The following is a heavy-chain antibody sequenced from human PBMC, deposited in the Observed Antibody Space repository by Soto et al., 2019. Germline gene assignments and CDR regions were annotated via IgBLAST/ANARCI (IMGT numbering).Heavy chain of an antibody. J-gene: IGHJ4*02. CDR3: ARGPLVPDDGQQMLTGYYFDY. CDR1: GGSFSGYY. CDR2: INHSGST. Sequence: SETLSLTCAVYGGSFSGYYWSWLRQPPGKGLEWIGEINHSGSTNYNPSLKSRVTISVDTSKNQFSLKLSSVTAADTAVYYCARGPLVPDDGQQMLTGYYFDYWGQGTLVTVSS. D-gene: IGHD3-9*01. V-gene: IGHV4-34*01.